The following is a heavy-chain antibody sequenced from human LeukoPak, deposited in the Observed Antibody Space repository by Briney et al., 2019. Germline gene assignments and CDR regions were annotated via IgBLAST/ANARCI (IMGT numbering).Heavy chain of an antibody. CDR1: GFTFSSYS. V-gene: IGHV3-21*01. CDR2: ISSSSSYI. D-gene: IGHD6-13*01. CDR3: ARDGIAAADY. J-gene: IGHJ4*02. Sequence: GGSLRLSCAASGFTFSSYSMSWVRQAPGKGLEWVSSISSSSSYIYYADSVKGRFTISRDNAKNSLYLQMNSLRAEDTAVYYCARDGIAAADYWGQGTLVTVSS.